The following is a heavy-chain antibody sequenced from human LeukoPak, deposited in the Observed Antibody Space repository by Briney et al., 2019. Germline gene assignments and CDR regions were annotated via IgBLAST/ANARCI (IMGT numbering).Heavy chain of an antibody. CDR3: ARVSTSSSWYYFDY. J-gene: IGHJ4*02. CDR2: IYSGGST. CDR1: GSTVSSNY. V-gene: IGHV3-66*01. Sequence: GGSLRLSCAASGSTVSSNYMSWVRQAPGKGLEWVSVIYSGGSTYYADSVKGRFTISRDNSKNTLYLQMNSLRAEDTAVYYCARVSTSSSWYYFDYWGQGTLVTVSS. D-gene: IGHD6-13*01.